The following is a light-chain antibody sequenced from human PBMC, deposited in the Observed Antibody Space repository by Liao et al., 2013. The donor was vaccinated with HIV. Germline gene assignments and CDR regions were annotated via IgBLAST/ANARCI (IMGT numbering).Light chain of an antibody. J-gene: IGLJ2*01. V-gene: IGLV3-1*01. CDR3: QAWDSRADVV. CDR2: QDS. CDR1: KLGDKY. Sequence: SYELTQPPSVSVSPGQTASITCSADKLGDKYACWYQQKPGQSPVLLLYQDSKRPSGIPERFSGSYSGNTATLTISGTQAIDEADYFCQAWDSRADVVFGGGTKLTVL.